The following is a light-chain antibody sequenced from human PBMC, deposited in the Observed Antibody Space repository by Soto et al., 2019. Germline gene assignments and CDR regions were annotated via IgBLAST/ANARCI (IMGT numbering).Light chain of an antibody. V-gene: IGKV3D-15*01. CDR1: QSVGSN. CDR3: QQYNNWWT. J-gene: IGKJ1*01. Sequence: EVVLTQSLGTLSLSPGERATLYCRASQSVGSNYLALYQQKPGQAPRLLIHGAYTRAPGIPDRFSGSGSGTEFTLTISSLQSEDFAVYYCQQYNNWWTFGQGTKV. CDR2: GAY.